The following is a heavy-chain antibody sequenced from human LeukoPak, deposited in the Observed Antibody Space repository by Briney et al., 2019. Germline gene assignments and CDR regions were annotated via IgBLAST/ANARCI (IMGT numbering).Heavy chain of an antibody. CDR2: IYYSGST. CDR1: GGSISSSSYY. Sequence: KSSETLSLTCTVSGGSISSSSYYWGWIRQPPGKGLEWIGSIYYSGSTYYNPSLKSRVTISVDTSKNQFSLKLSSVTAADTAVYYCARRTTSAAGMGRWPLKYFDYWGQGTLVTVSS. CDR3: ARRTTSAAGMGRWPLKYFDY. J-gene: IGHJ4*02. V-gene: IGHV4-39*01. D-gene: IGHD1-1*01.